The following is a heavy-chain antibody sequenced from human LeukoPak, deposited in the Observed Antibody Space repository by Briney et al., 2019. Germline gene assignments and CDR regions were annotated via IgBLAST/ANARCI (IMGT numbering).Heavy chain of an antibody. J-gene: IGHJ4*02. CDR1: GFTFSSYS. D-gene: IGHD6-19*01. CDR3: ARGFLSDKQWLALGLFDY. V-gene: IGHV3-21*01. CDR2: ISSSSSYI. Sequence: GGSLRLSCAASGFTFSSYSMNWVRQAPGKGPEWVSSISSSSSYIYYADSVKGRFTISRDNAKNSLYLQMNSLRAEDTAVYYCARGFLSDKQWLALGLFDYWGQGTLVTVSS.